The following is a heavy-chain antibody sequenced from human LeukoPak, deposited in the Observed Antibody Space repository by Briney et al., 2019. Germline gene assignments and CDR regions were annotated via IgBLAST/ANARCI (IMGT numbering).Heavy chain of an antibody. CDR2: ISYHGNDK. V-gene: IGHV3-30*18. Sequence: PGGSLRLSCAASGFTFSSFAMHWVRQSPDKGLEWVALISYHGNDKYYADSVKDRSTISRDNSKNTLYLELNNLKYEDTAVYHCAKESWLWCAGDCSYYYDFWGQGTLVSVSS. J-gene: IGHJ4*02. CDR3: AKESWLWCAGDCSYYYDF. CDR1: GFTFSSFA. D-gene: IGHD2-21*02.